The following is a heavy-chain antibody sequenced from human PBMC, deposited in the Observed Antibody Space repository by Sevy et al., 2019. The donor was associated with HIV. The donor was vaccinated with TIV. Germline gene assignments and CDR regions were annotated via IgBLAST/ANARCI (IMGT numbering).Heavy chain of an antibody. CDR3: ARSIALYAFDI. Sequence: ASVKVSCKASGYTFTGYYMHWVRQAPGQGLEWMGWINPNSGGTNYAQKFQGWVTMTRDTSISTAYMELSGLRSDDTAVYYCARSIALYAFDIWGQGTMVTVSS. D-gene: IGHD3-10*02. V-gene: IGHV1-2*04. CDR1: GYTFTGYY. CDR2: INPNSGGT. J-gene: IGHJ3*02.